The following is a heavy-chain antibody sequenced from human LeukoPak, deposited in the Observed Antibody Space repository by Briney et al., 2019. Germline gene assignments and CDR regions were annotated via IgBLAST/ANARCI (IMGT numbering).Heavy chain of an antibody. D-gene: IGHD3-9*01. CDR3: AKTLRYFDWASDY. CDR2: ISYDGRIK. J-gene: IGHJ4*02. Sequence: GGSLRLSCAASGFTFSSYAMSWVRQAPGKGLEWVSFISYDGRIKYYADSVKGRLTISRDNSKNTLYLQMNSLRAEDTAVYYCAKTLRYFDWASDYWGQGTLVTVSS. CDR1: GFTFSSYA. V-gene: IGHV3-30-3*01.